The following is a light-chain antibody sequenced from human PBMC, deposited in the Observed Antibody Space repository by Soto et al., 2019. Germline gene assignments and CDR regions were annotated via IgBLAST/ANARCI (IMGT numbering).Light chain of an antibody. CDR2: KAS. V-gene: IGKV1-5*03. J-gene: IGKJ5*01. Sequence: DIPMTQSPSTLSGSVGDRVTITCRASQTISSWLAWYQQKPGKAPKLLIYKASTLKSGVPSRFSGSGSGTDFTLTISSLQPDDFATYYCQQYNTYSTFGQGTRLEIK. CDR3: QQYNTYST. CDR1: QTISSW.